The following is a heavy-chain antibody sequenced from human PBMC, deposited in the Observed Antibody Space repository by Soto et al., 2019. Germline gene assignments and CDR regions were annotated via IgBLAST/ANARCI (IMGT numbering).Heavy chain of an antibody. CDR1: GFTFSSYG. J-gene: IGHJ6*02. CDR3: AKDLEYYGPENGMDV. D-gene: IGHD3-10*01. Sequence: PGGSLRLSCAASGFTFSSYGMHWVRQAPGKGLEWVAVISYDGSNKYYADSVKGRFTISRDNSKNTLYLQMNSLRAEDTAVYYCAKDLEYYGPENGMDVWGQGTTVTVSS. V-gene: IGHV3-30*18. CDR2: ISYDGSNK.